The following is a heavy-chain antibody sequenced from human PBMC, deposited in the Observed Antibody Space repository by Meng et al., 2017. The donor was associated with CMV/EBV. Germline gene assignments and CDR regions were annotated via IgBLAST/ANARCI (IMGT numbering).Heavy chain of an antibody. D-gene: IGHD6-19*01. Sequence: GGSLRLSCAASGFTFSSYAMHWVRQAPGKGLEWVAVISYDGSSKYYADSVKGRFTISRDNSKNTLYLQMNSLRAEDTAVYYCARGEIAVAAAIDYWGQGTLVTVSS. CDR2: ISYDGSSK. V-gene: IGHV3-30*04. CDR3: ARGEIAVAAAIDY. CDR1: GFTFSSYA. J-gene: IGHJ4*02.